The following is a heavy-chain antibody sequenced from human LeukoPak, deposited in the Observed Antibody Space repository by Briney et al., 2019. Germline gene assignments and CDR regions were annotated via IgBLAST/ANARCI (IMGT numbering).Heavy chain of an antibody. D-gene: IGHD3-22*01. CDR1: GFTFSSYW. CDR2: INSDGSST. CDR3: ARGPGSSGGAYVGDY. V-gene: IGHV3-74*01. J-gene: IGHJ4*01. Sequence: GGSLRLSCAASGFTFSSYWMHWVRQAPGKGLVWVSRINSDGSSTSYADSVKGRFSISRDNAKGTLYLLMSSLRAEDTAVYYCARGPGSSGGAYVGDYWGPGTLVTVSS.